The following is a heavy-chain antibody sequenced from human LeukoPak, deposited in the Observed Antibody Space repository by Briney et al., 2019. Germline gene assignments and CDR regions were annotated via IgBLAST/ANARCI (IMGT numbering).Heavy chain of an antibody. D-gene: IGHD3-22*01. CDR1: GFTFSSYG. CDR2: ISYDGSNK. J-gene: IGHJ3*02. Sequence: PGGSLRLSCAASGFTFSSYGMHWVRQAPGKGLEWVAVISYDGSNKYYADSVKGRFTISRDNSKNTLYLQMNSLRAEDTAVYYCAKSYYDSSGYYFPPYFDIWGQGTMVTVSS. V-gene: IGHV3-30*18. CDR3: AKSYYDSSGYYFPPYFDI.